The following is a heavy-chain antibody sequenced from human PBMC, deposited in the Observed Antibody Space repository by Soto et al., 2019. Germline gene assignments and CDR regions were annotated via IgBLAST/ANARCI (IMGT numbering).Heavy chain of an antibody. CDR3: ARGPCCSSSSCLTGYFDN. V-gene: IGHV5-51*01. J-gene: IGHJ4*02. D-gene: IGHD2-2*01. CDR2: ICPGDSDT. CDR1: GYSFTNNW. Sequence: RGESLKISGKGSGYSFTNNWIGWMRQLPGKGLEWMGIICPGDSDTRYRPAFQGQVTISAEKSISTAYLEWSSLKASDTATYYCARGPCCSSSSCLTGYFDNWGQGTPVTVSS.